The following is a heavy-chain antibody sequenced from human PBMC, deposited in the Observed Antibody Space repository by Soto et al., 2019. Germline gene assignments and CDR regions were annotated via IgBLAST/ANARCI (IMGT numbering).Heavy chain of an antibody. J-gene: IGHJ4*02. Sequence: GGSLRLSCAPSGFKFETFWMTWVRQAPGKGLEWVASISQNSGERHYVDSVRGRFTVSRDNTKSSLHLQMNSLRADDAAVYYCASVGGPLGVLSWSYIDHWGQGILVTVSS. CDR1: GFKFETFW. D-gene: IGHD3-10*01. CDR3: ASVGGPLGVLSWSYIDH. V-gene: IGHV3-7*05. CDR2: ISQNSGER.